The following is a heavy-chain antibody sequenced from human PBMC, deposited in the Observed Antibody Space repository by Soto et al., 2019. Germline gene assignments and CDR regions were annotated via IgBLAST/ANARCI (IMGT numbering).Heavy chain of an antibody. CDR2: ISAYNGNT. V-gene: IGHV1-18*01. D-gene: IGHD2-2*01. J-gene: IGHJ6*02. CDR3: ARDGIVVVPAAGMDV. Sequence: ASVKVSCKASGYTFTSYGISWVRQAPGQGLEWMGWISAYNGNTNYAQKLQGRVTMTTETSTRTAYMELRSLRSDDTAVYYCARDGIVVVPAAGMDVWGQGTTVTVSS. CDR1: GYTFTSYG.